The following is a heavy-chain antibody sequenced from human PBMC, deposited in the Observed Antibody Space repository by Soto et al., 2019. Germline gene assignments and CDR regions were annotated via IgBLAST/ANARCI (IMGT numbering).Heavy chain of an antibody. Sequence: SETLSLTCTVSGGSISSSSYYWGWIRQPPGKGLEWIGSIYYSGSTYYNPSLKSRVTISVDTSKNQFSLKLSSVTAADTAVYYCASTNPWGGYYYYMDVWGKGTTVTVSS. V-gene: IGHV4-39*01. CDR2: IYYSGST. J-gene: IGHJ6*03. CDR1: GGSISSSSYY. CDR3: ASTNPWGGYYYYMDV. D-gene: IGHD3-16*01.